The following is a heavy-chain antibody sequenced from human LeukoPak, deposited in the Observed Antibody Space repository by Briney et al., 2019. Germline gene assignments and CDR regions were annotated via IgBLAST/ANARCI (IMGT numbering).Heavy chain of an antibody. V-gene: IGHV3-48*03. CDR3: ASLQYYYDSSGYSYYFDY. J-gene: IGHJ4*02. CDR1: GFTFSSYE. Sequence: GGSLRLSCAASGFTFSSYEMNWVRQAPGKGLEWVSYISSSGSTIYYADSVKGRFTISRDSAKNSLYLQMNSLRAEDTAVYYCASLQYYYDSSGYSYYFDYWGQGTLVTVSS. CDR2: ISSSGSTI. D-gene: IGHD3-22*01.